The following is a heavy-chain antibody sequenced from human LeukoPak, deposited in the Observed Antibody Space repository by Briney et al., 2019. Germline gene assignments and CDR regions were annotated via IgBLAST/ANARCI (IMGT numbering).Heavy chain of an antibody. CDR2: INSDGSST. CDR1: GFTFSRYW. D-gene: IGHD3-16*02. CDR3: AKVLRRMITFGGVIAPPYYFDY. J-gene: IGHJ4*02. V-gene: IGHV3-74*01. Sequence: QPGGSLRLSCAASGFTFSRYWMHWVRQAPGKGLVWVSRINSDGSSTSYADSVKGRFTISRDNSKNTLFLQMHSLRAEDTAVYYCAKVLRRMITFGGVIAPPYYFDYWGQGTLVTVSS.